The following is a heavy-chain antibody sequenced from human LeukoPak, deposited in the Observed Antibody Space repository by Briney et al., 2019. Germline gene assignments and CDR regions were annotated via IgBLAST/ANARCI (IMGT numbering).Heavy chain of an antibody. Sequence: PGGSLRLSCSASGFTFSDAWMGWVRQAPGKGLEWVGRIKSKANGETTHFAVPVKGRFTISRDDSKNTLYLQMNGLKTEDTAVYYCAWGGDYFDFWGRGTLVTVSS. CDR1: GFTFSDAW. CDR3: AWGGDYFDF. CDR2: IKSKANGETT. V-gene: IGHV3-15*01. J-gene: IGHJ4*02. D-gene: IGHD3-16*01.